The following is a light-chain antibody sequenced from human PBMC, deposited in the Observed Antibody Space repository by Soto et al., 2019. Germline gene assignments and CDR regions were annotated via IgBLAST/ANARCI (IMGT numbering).Light chain of an antibody. Sequence: EIVMTQSPATLSVSPGERATLSCRASQSVSSNLAWYQQKPGQAPRLLLYDASTRATGIPAGFSGSGSGTEFTLTISSLQSEDFAVYHCQQYNNWPLTFGGGTKVEIK. V-gene: IGKV3D-15*01. CDR3: QQYNNWPLT. J-gene: IGKJ4*01. CDR1: QSVSSN. CDR2: DAS.